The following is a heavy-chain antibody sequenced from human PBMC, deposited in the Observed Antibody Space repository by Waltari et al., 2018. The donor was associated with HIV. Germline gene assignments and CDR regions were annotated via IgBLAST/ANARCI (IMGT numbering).Heavy chain of an antibody. CDR3: AKDLESSTSVIDY. V-gene: IGHV3-9*01. CDR2: INSNSDNI. J-gene: IGHJ4*02. CDR1: GFTFDDFA. D-gene: IGHD6-6*01. Sequence: EVQLVESGGDLVQPGRSLRLCCAASGFTFDDFAMHWVRQPPGKGLEWVSGINSNSDNIAYADSVKGRFTISRDNAKNSLYLQMHSLRVEDTALYYCAKDLESSTSVIDYWGQGTLVTVSS.